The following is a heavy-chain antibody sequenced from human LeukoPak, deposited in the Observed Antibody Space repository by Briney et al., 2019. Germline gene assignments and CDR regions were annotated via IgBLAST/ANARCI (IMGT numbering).Heavy chain of an antibody. V-gene: IGHV1-24*01. D-gene: IGHD3-10*01. Sequence: ASVKVSCKVSGYTLTELSMHWVRQAPGKGLEWMGGLDPEDGETTYAQKFQGRVTMTEDTSTDTAYMELSSLRSEDTAVYYCATLCHYGSPSNWFDPWGQGTLVTVSS. J-gene: IGHJ5*02. CDR3: ATLCHYGSPSNWFDP. CDR1: GYTLTELS. CDR2: LDPEDGET.